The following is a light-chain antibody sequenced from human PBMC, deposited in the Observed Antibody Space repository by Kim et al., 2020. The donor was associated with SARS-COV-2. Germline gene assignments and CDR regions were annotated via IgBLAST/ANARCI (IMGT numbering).Light chain of an antibody. Sequence: DIVRTQSPDSLAVSLGERATINCKSSQSVLYSSNNKNYLAWYQQKPGQPPKLLIYWASTRESGVPDRFSGSGSGTDFTLTISSLQAEDVAVYYCQQYYSTPAFGQGTKLEI. J-gene: IGKJ2*01. CDR1: QSVLYSSNNKNY. V-gene: IGKV4-1*01. CDR2: WAS. CDR3: QQYYSTPA.